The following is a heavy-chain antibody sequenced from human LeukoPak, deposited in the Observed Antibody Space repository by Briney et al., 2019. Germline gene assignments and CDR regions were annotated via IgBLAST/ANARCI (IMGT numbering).Heavy chain of an antibody. J-gene: IGHJ4*02. CDR2: ISSNGGDT. D-gene: IGHD4-17*01. CDR1: GFTFSSYA. CDR3: VNSRMTTVTAFDY. V-gene: IGHV3-64D*06. Sequence: GGSLRLSCSASGFTFSSYAIHWVRQAPGKGLEYVSTISSNGGDTYYADSVKGRFTISRDNSKNTPYLQMSSLRAEDTAVYYCVNSRMTTVTAFDYWGQGTLVTVSS.